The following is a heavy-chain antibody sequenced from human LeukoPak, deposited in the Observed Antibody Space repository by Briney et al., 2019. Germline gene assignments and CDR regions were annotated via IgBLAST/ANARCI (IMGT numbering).Heavy chain of an antibody. CDR3: AKDLSLYYDSSGLDY. Sequence: ETLSLTCAIYSGSFSGYYWSWIRQPPGKGLEWVSAISGSGGSTYYADSVKGRFTISRDNSKNALYLQMNSLRAEDTAVYYCAKDLSLYYDSSGLDYWGQGTLVTVSS. CDR1: SGSFSGYY. CDR2: ISGSGGST. J-gene: IGHJ4*02. V-gene: IGHV3-23*01. D-gene: IGHD3-22*01.